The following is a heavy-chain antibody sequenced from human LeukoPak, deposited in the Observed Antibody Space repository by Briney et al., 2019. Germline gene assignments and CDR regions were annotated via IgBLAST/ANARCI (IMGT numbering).Heavy chain of an antibody. CDR2: ISGSGGST. J-gene: IGHJ5*02. CDR1: GFTFDDYG. Sequence: PGGSLRLSCAASGFTFDDYGMSWVRQAPGKGLEWVSAISGSGGSTYYADSVKGRFTISRDNSKNTLYLQMNSLRAEDTAVYYCAKAAYYDSSGYPNWFDPWGQGTLVTVSS. V-gene: IGHV3-23*01. D-gene: IGHD3-22*01. CDR3: AKAAYYDSSGYPNWFDP.